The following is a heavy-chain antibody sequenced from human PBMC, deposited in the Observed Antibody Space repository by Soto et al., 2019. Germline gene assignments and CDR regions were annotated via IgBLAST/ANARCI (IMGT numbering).Heavy chain of an antibody. CDR3: ARLFVTSVPGASHYFDY. CDR2: IHFGGAT. D-gene: IGHD4-17*01. V-gene: IGHV4-39*01. J-gene: IGHJ4*02. Sequence: SETLSLTCSVSGGPFDSHWSWIRQPPGKGLEWIGTIHFGGATYYSPPFQSRATVSVDTSKNQFSLTLRSMTAADTAVYYCARLFVTSVPGASHYFDYWSQGALVTVS. CDR1: GGPFDSH.